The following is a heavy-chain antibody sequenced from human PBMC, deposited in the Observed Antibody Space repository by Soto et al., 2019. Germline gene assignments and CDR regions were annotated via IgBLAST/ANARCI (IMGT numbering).Heavy chain of an antibody. J-gene: IGHJ4*02. Sequence: ASVKVSCKASGYTFTSYGISWVRQAPGQGLEWMGWISAYNGNTNYAQKLQGRVTMTTDTSTSTAYMELRSLRSDDTAVYYCARTRIWFGELDIGYWGQGHLLTVSS. D-gene: IGHD3-10*01. V-gene: IGHV1-18*04. CDR3: ARTRIWFGELDIGY. CDR2: ISAYNGNT. CDR1: GYTFTSYG.